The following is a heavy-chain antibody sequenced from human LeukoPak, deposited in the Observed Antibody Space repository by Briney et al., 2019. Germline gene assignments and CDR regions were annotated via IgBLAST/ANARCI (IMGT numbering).Heavy chain of an antibody. J-gene: IGHJ4*02. CDR3: ARDSMGIAVAGYFDY. CDR2: IIPILGIA. Sequence: SVKVSCKASGGTFGSYTISWVRQAPGQGLEWMGRIIPILGIANYAQKFQGRVTITADESTSTAYMELSSLRSEDTAVYYCARDSMGIAVAGYFDYWGQGTLVTVSS. D-gene: IGHD6-19*01. CDR1: GGTFGSYT. V-gene: IGHV1-69*04.